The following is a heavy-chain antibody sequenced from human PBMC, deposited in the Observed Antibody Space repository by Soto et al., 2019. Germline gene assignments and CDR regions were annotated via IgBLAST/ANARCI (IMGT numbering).Heavy chain of an antibody. D-gene: IGHD6-19*01. CDR3: AGGRRAGAVLFDY. CDR1: GGSFSGYY. J-gene: IGHJ4*02. V-gene: IGHV4-34*01. Sequence: PSETLSLTCAVYGGSFSGYYWSWIRQPPGKGLEWIGEINHSGSTNYNPSLKSRVTISVDTSKNQFSLKLSSVTAADTAVYYCAGGRRAGAVLFDYWGQGTLVTVSS. CDR2: INHSGST.